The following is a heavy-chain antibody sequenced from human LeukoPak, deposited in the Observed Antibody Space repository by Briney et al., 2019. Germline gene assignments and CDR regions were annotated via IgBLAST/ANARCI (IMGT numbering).Heavy chain of an antibody. J-gene: IGHJ4*02. CDR1: GYTFTSYG. CDR2: ISAYNGNT. D-gene: IGHD2-15*01. V-gene: IGHV1-18*01. Sequence: GASVKVSCKASGYTFTSYGISWVRQAPGQGLEWMGWISAYNGNTNYAQKFQGRVTITADESTSTAYMELSSLRSEDTAVYYCARVVVVVGTFDYWGQGTLVTVSS. CDR3: ARVVVVVGTFDY.